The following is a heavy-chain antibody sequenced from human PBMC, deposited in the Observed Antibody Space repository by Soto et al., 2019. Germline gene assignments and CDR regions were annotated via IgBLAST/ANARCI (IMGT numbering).Heavy chain of an antibody. V-gene: IGHV1-69*13. Sequence: SVKVSSRASDRNFSSYAISWRRTAPGPRLEWMGGIIPIFGTANYAQKLQGRVTITADESTSTAYMELSSLRSEDTAVYYCARGGAAAATNYYYYYDGRDVWGQGTTVTVSS. CDR3: ARGGAAAATNYYYYYDGRDV. J-gene: IGHJ6*02. CDR2: IIPIFGTA. D-gene: IGHD6-13*01. CDR1: DRNFSSYA.